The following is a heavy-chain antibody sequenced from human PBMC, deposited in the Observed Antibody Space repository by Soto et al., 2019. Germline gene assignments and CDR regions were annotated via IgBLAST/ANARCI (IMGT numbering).Heavy chain of an antibody. V-gene: IGHV1-2*02. J-gene: IGHJ5*02. CDR1: XXSFTXXX. CDR2: INTKTGGT. Sequence: QVHLVQSGAEVKKPGASVKVSCXXXXXSFTXXXXXXXRXTPGQGLEWMGWINTKTGGTNYAQRVQGRVTMTGDTSINTAYMELSRLRSDDTAVYYCARVGPTGWFDPWGQGTVVTVSS. CDR3: ARVGPTGWFDP.